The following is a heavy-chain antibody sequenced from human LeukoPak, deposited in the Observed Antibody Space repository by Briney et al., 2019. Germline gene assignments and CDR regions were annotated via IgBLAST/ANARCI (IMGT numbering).Heavy chain of an antibody. V-gene: IGHV1-69*06. J-gene: IGHJ4*02. CDR2: IIPIFGTA. CDR3: ARGYDGYCSSTSCPPGDY. CDR1: GGTFSSYA. Sequence: ASVKVSCKASGGTFSSYAISWVRQAPGQGLEWMGGIIPIFGTANYAQKFQGRVTITADKSTSTAYMELSSLRSEDTAVYYCARGYDGYCSSTSCPPGDYWGQGTLVSVCS. D-gene: IGHD2-2*01.